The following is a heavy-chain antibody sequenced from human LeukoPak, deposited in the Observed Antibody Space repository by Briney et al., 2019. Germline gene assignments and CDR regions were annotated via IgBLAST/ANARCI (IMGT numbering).Heavy chain of an antibody. D-gene: IGHD3-3*01. CDR3: ARKKRVTIFGMVITPFDP. J-gene: IGHJ5*02. CDR2: IYYSGIT. Sequence: SETLSLTCTVSGGSISNSDSSWGWIRQPPGKGLEWIGSIYYSGITYYNPSLKSRVTISVDTSKNQFSLKLGSVTAADTAVYYCARKKRVTIFGMVITPFDPWGQGTLVTVSS. V-gene: IGHV4-39*01. CDR1: GGSISNSDSS.